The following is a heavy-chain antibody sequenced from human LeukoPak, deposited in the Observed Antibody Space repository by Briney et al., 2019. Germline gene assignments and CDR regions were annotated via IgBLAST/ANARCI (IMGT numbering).Heavy chain of an antibody. J-gene: IGHJ4*02. V-gene: IGHV3-23*01. D-gene: IGHD3-10*01. Sequence: GGSLRLSCAASGLTFSSFAMHWVRQAPGKGLEWVAVVRGNGDSTHYADSVKGRFTISRDNSKNTLYLQMNSLRDEDTAVYYCAKGFFGSGSFPHNFDYWGQGTLVTVSS. CDR2: VRGNGDST. CDR1: GLTFSSFA. CDR3: AKGFFGSGSFPHNFDY.